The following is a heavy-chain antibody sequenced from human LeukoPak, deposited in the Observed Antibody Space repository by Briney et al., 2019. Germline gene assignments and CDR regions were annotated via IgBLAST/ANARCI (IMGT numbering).Heavy chain of an antibody. D-gene: IGHD3-3*01. V-gene: IGHV3-48*04. CDR3: ASFTIFGVVPY. J-gene: IGHJ4*02. Sequence: GGSLRLSCAASGFTFSNAWMTWVRQAPGKGLEWVSYISSSGSTIYYADSVKGRFTISRDNAKNSLYLQMNSLRAEDTAVYYCASFTIFGVVPYWGQGTLVTVSS. CDR1: GFTFSNAW. CDR2: ISSSGSTI.